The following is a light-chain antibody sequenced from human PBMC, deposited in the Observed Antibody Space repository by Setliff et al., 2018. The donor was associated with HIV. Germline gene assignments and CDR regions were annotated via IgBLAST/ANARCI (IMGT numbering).Light chain of an antibody. Sequence: QSVLTQSASVSGSPGQSITFSCTGTSGDVGSYNLVSWYQQHPGKAPKLMIYEVSNRPSWVSNRFSGSKSGNTASLTISGLQAEDEADYYCSSYTFSSTPYVFGTGTKVTVL. V-gene: IGLV2-14*02. J-gene: IGLJ1*01. CDR1: SGDVGSYNL. CDR3: SSYTFSSTPYV. CDR2: EVS.